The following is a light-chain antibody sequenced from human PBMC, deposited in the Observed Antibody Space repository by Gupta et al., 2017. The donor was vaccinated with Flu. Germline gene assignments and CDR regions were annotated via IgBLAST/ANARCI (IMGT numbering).Light chain of an antibody. CDR3: QSFDNSLSGSV. CDR1: SSKIGAGFD. Sequence: QSVLTPPPPLSGAPGQRVTISSPVRSSKIGAGFDVHWYQQLPGAAPKPLLYGNANRPSGVPDRFSGLKVGTSASLAITGLQAEDEADYYCQSFDNSLSGSVFGGGTKLTVL. J-gene: IGLJ3*02. V-gene: IGLV1-40*01. CDR2: GNA.